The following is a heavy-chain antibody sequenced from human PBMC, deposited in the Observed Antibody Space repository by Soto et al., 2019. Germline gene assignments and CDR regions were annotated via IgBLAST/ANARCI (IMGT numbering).Heavy chain of an antibody. V-gene: IGHV4-4*02. Sequence: SETLSLTCDISGGSIKTSNWWSWVRQAPGKRLEWIGEIYHGGSTNYNPSLKYRLTLLVDKSKNQFSLNLTSVTAADTAVYYCARGGLNSAAFDIWGQGTMVTVSS. CDR1: GGSIKTSNW. CDR2: IYHGGST. D-gene: IGHD2-21*01. CDR3: ARGGLNSAAFDI. J-gene: IGHJ3*02.